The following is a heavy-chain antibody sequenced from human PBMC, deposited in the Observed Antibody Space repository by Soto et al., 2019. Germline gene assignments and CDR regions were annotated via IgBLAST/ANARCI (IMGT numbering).Heavy chain of an antibody. CDR2: VSPYDGYT. CDR3: ARGGYYDSSGSRNYFYYGMNV. CDR1: GYTFSSHG. Sequence: ASVKVSCKASGYTFSSHGISWVRQAPGQGLEWLGWVSPYDGYTNYAQILQGRVSMTTDTSTKTAYMEVRSLRSDDTAVYYCARGGYYDSSGSRNYFYYGMNVWGQGTTVTVSS. V-gene: IGHV1-18*01. J-gene: IGHJ6*02. D-gene: IGHD3-22*01.